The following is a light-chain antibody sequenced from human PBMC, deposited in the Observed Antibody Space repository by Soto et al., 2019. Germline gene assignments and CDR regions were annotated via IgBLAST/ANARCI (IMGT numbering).Light chain of an antibody. CDR2: DAS. Sequence: DIQMTQSPSTLSASVGDRVTITCRASQSISSWLAWYQQKPGKAPKLLIYDASSLASGVPSRFSGSGSGTEFTLAISSLQHDDFATFYCQQYNSYSPNTFGQGTKLEIK. V-gene: IGKV1-5*01. J-gene: IGKJ2*01. CDR1: QSISSW. CDR3: QQYNSYSPNT.